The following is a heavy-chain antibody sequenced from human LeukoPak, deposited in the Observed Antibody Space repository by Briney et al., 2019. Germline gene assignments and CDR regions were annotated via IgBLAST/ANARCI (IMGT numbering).Heavy chain of an antibody. J-gene: IGHJ3*02. CDR3: ARDRYCTNGVCYTGAFDI. Sequence: GGSLRLSCAASGFTFSSYSMNWVRQAPGKGLEWVSSISSSSSYIYYADSVKGRFTISRDNAKNSLYLQVNSLRAEDTAVYYCARDRYCTNGVCYTGAFDIWGQGTMVTVSS. D-gene: IGHD2-8*01. CDR1: GFTFSSYS. CDR2: ISSSSSYI. V-gene: IGHV3-21*01.